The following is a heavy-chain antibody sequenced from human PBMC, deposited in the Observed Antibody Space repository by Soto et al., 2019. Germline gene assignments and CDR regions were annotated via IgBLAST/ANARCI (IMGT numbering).Heavy chain of an antibody. CDR3: ARAVSGSSLAS. V-gene: IGHV4-31*03. CDR1: GGPITTGGHF. Sequence: QGQLQESGPGLVQASQTLFLTCTVSGGPITTGGHFWIWIRRSPGKVLEWIAYIYYSGTTHHNPSLKSRVTISIDTSKKQFSLNLSSVTAADTAVYYCARAVSGSSLASWGQGTLVTVSS. J-gene: IGHJ4*02. D-gene: IGHD1-26*01. CDR2: IYYSGTT.